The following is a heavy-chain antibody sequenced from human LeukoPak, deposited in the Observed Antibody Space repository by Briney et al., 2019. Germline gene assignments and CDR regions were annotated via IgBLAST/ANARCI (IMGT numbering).Heavy chain of an antibody. Sequence: GGSLRLSCAASGFTFSSYAMNWVRQAPGKGLEWVSYISSSSSTIYYADSVKGRFTISRDNAKNSLYLQMNSLRAEDTAVYYCARAGKWSSLGHLDYWGQGTLVTVSS. CDR2: ISSSSSTI. CDR3: ARAGKWSSLGHLDY. J-gene: IGHJ4*02. V-gene: IGHV3-48*01. D-gene: IGHD2-15*01. CDR1: GFTFSSYA.